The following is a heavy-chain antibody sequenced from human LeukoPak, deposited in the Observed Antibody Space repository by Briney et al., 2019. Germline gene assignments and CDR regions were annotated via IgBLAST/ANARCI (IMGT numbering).Heavy chain of an antibody. J-gene: IGHJ4*02. Sequence: GGSLRLPCAASGFTSSDAWMTWVRQAPGKGLEWLGHIKSKSSGGTPEYAAPVKGTFTISRDDSKNTMYLQMNSLKTEDTAIYYCNTWLRSGDSYSDHWGQGTLVTVSS. D-gene: IGHD4-17*01. CDR1: GFTSSDAW. CDR3: NTWLRSGDSYSDH. V-gene: IGHV3-15*01. CDR2: IKSKSSGGTP.